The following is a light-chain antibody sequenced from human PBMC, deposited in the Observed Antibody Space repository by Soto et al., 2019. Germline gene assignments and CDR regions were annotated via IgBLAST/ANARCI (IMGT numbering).Light chain of an antibody. CDR2: DGS. J-gene: IGLJ1*01. V-gene: IGLV3-21*02. CDR3: QVWDSSSDHPCYV. Sequence: AMITCGGNNIGSKSVHWYQQKPGQAPVLVVYDGSDRPSGIPERFSGSNSGNTATLTISRVEAGDEVDYYCQVWDSSSDHPCYVFATGRKV. CDR1: NIGSKS.